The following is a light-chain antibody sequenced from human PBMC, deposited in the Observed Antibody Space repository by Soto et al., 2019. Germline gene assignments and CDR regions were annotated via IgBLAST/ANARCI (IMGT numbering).Light chain of an antibody. CDR3: QQYNSYSPT. V-gene: IGKV1-5*01. CDR1: QNINNW. CDR2: DAS. Sequence: DIQMTQSPSTLSASIGDRVTITCRASQNINNWIAWYQQKPGKAPKFLIYDASSLESGVPSRFSGSGSGTEFTLTISSLQPDDFATYYCQQYNSYSPTFGQGTKVDIK. J-gene: IGKJ1*01.